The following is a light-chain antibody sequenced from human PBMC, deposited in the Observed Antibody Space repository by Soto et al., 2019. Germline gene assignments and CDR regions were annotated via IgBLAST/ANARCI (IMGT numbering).Light chain of an antibody. CDR2: EGS. Sequence: QSVLTQPASVSGSPGQSITISCTGTSSDVGSYNLVSWYQQHPGKAPKLMIYEGSKRPSGVSNRFSGSKSGNTASLTISGRQAEEEADYYCCSYAGSSTVVFGGGTKLTVL. J-gene: IGLJ2*01. CDR3: CSYAGSSTVV. V-gene: IGLV2-23*01. CDR1: SSDVGSYNL.